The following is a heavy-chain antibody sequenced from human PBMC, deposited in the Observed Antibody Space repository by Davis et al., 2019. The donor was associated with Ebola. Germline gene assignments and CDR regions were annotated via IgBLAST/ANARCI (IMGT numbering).Heavy chain of an antibody. CDR1: GSAFSSYA. CDR3: AREGDYYDSSGYYGY. J-gene: IGHJ4*02. CDR2: IRYDGSNK. D-gene: IGHD3-22*01. Sequence: GESLKISCAASGSAFSSYAMHWVRQAPGKGLEWVAFIRYDGSNKYYADSVKGRFTISRDDSKNTLDLQMDSLRAEDTAVYYCAREGDYYDSSGYYGYWGQGTLVTVSS. V-gene: IGHV3-30*02.